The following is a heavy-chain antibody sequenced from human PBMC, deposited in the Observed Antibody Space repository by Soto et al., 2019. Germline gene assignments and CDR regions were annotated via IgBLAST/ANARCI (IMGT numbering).Heavy chain of an antibody. D-gene: IGHD1-26*01. CDR2: MNPDGSQE. Sequence: GGSLRLSCAASGFTFSSYWMSWVRQAPGKGLEWVANMNPDGSQEYYVDSVKGRFTVSRDNAKKSLYLQMNSLRDEDTAVYYCASGGWETPIWGQGTPVTVSS. J-gene: IGHJ4*02. V-gene: IGHV3-7*03. CDR1: GFTFSSYW. CDR3: ASGGWETPI.